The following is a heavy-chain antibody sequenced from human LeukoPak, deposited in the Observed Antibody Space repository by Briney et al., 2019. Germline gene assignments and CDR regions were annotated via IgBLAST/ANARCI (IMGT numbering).Heavy chain of an antibody. V-gene: IGHV3-21*01. Sequence: GGSLRLSCAASGFTFSRXXXNWVGQAPGXGLXWVSSITISSTYLFYADSVKGRFTISRDNAKNSLYLQMNSLRAEDTAVYYCARDLEQQLFDLWGQGTLVTVSS. CDR2: ITISSTYL. CDR3: ARDLEQQLFDL. CDR1: GFTFSRXX. D-gene: IGHD6-13*01. J-gene: IGHJ5*02.